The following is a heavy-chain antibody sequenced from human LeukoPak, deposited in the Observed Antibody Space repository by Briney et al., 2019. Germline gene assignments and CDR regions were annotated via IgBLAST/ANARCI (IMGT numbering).Heavy chain of an antibody. J-gene: IGHJ5*02. CDR1: GGSISSYY. D-gene: IGHD6-13*01. CDR2: IYYSGST. V-gene: IGHV4-59*07. Sequence: SDTLSLLCSVSGGSISSYYWSWIRQPPGRGLKWIGYIYYSGSTNYNTTHKSRVTISVETSKNQFSLKLSSVTAADTAVYYCARARYSSSWYWFDPWGQGTLVTVSS. CDR3: ARARYSSSWYWFDP.